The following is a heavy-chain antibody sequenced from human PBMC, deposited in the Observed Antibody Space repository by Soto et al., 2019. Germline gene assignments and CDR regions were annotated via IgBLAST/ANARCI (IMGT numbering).Heavy chain of an antibody. CDR2: TYYRSKWFH. Sequence: QGQLQQSGPGLVKPSQTLSLTCAISGASVSSDITSWNWIRQSPSRGLEWLGRTYYRSKWFHDYAASVKRRITINPDTSKNQSSLELNSMTPEDTAVYYCARGNALDVWGQGTVDTVSS. CDR1: GASVSSDITS. D-gene: IGHD3-10*01. CDR3: ARGNALDV. V-gene: IGHV6-1*01. J-gene: IGHJ3*01.